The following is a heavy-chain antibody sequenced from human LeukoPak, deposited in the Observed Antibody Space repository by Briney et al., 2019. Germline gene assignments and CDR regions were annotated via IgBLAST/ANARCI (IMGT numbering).Heavy chain of an antibody. J-gene: IGHJ4*02. CDR3: ARDRGMYYYDSSGYYFDY. CDR1: GGTFSSYA. V-gene: IGHV1-69*05. CDR2: IIPIFGTA. Sequence: SVKVSCKASGGTFSSYAISWVRQAPGQGLEWMGRIIPIFGTANYAQKFQGRVTITTDESTSTAYMELSSLRSEDTAVYYCARDRGMYYYDSSGYYFDYWGQGTLVTVPS. D-gene: IGHD3-22*01.